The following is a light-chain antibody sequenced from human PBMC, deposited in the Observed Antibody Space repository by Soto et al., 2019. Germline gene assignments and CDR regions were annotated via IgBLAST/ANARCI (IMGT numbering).Light chain of an antibody. CDR1: ENVGTN. V-gene: IGKV3D-15*01. J-gene: IGKJ4*01. Sequence: IVLTQSPATLSVSPGERVTLSCRASENVGTNLAWYQQRPGQPPRLLIYGSSTRATGISATFSGSGSRTKFTLTISSLQSEDSAVYYCQQYNNWGLSFGGGTRVEIK. CDR3: QQYNNWGLS. CDR2: GSS.